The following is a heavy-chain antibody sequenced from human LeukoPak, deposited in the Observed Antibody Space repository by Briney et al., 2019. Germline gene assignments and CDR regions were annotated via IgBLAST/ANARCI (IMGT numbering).Heavy chain of an antibody. V-gene: IGHV3-30*04. CDR2: ISYDGSNK. CDR3: ARGGGLRAYYFDY. CDR1: GFTFSSYA. D-gene: IGHD4-17*01. J-gene: IGHJ4*02. Sequence: GRSLRLSCAASGFTFSSYAMHWVRQALGKGLEWVAVISYDGSNKYYADSVKGRFTISRDNSKNTLYLQMNSLRAEDTAVYYCARGGGLRAYYFDYWGQGTLVTVSS.